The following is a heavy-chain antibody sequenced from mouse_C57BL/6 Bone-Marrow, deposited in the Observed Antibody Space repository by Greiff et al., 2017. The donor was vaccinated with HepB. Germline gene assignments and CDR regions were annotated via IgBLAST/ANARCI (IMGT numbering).Heavy chain of an antibody. J-gene: IGHJ2*01. D-gene: IGHD2-3*01. Sequence: EVQVVESGGDLVKPGGSLKLSCAASGFTFSSYGMSWVRQTPDKRLEWVATISSGGSYTYYPDSVKGRFTISRDNAKNTLYLQMSSLKSEDTAMYYCARQGWDYWGQGTTLTVSS. CDR3: ARQGWDY. CDR2: ISSGGSYT. CDR1: GFTFSSYG. V-gene: IGHV5-6*01.